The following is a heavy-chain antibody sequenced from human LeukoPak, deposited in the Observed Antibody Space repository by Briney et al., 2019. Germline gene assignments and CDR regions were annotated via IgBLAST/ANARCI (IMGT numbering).Heavy chain of an antibody. Sequence: PSETLSLTCTVSGGSISSYYWSWIRQHPGKGLEWIGYIYYSGSTYYNPSLKSRVTISVDTSKNQFSLKLSSVTAADTAVYYCARFSGGDYVWGSTNSFDYWGQGTLVTVSS. CDR2: IYYSGST. J-gene: IGHJ4*02. V-gene: IGHV4-59*06. CDR3: ARFSGGDYVWGSTNSFDY. CDR1: GGSISSYY. D-gene: IGHD3-16*01.